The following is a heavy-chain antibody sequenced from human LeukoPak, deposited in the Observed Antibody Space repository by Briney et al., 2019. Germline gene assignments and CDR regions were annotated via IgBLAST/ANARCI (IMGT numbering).Heavy chain of an antibody. CDR3: AVAGKPYAFDI. CDR2: VSSDGSST. V-gene: IGHV3-74*01. CDR1: GFTFSSYW. D-gene: IGHD2-15*01. Sequence: PGGSLRLSCAASGFTFSSYWMHWVRQAPGKGLVWVSRVSSDGSSTSYADSVKGRFTISRDNAKNTLYLQMNSLRAEDTAVYYCAVAGKPYAFDIWGQGTMVTVSS. J-gene: IGHJ3*02.